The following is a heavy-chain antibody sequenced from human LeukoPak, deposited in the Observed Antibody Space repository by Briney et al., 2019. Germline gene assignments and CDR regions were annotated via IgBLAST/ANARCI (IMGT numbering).Heavy chain of an antibody. V-gene: IGHV1-2*02. CDR2: ISRNSGAT. CDR1: GYIFSDYY. D-gene: IGHD2-21*01. CDR3: VSWAGGNSDVAAFDY. J-gene: IGHJ4*02. Sequence: WASVKVSCKASGYIFSDYYIHWVRQAPGQGFEWMGWISRNSGATKFAQKFQGRVTLTRDTSISTAYMELSTLTSDDTAVYHCVSWAGGNSDVAAFDYWGQGTLVTVSS.